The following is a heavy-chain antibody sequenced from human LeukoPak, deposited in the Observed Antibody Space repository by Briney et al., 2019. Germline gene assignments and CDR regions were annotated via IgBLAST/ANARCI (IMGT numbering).Heavy chain of an antibody. CDR1: GFDFTSYG. Sequence: ASVKVSCKASGFDFTSYGISWVRQAPGQGLEWMGWISAYNGNTHYAQKLQGRVTMTTDTSASTAYMGLRSLTSDDTAVYYCAREPKSLGDLFFIDYWDQGTLVTVSS. V-gene: IGHV1-18*01. J-gene: IGHJ4*02. CDR3: AREPKSLGDLFFIDY. D-gene: IGHD3-16*01. CDR2: ISAYNGNT.